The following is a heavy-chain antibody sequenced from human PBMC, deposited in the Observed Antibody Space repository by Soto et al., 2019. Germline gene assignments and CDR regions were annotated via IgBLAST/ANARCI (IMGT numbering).Heavy chain of an antibody. CDR3: ARAASGGLWFGELSGAFDI. J-gene: IGHJ3*02. Sequence: ASVKVSCKASGYTFTSYGISWVRQAPGQGLEWMGWINPYNGNTNYAQKFQGRVTITADKSTSTAYMELSSLRSEGTAVYYCARAASGGLWFGELSGAFDIWGQGTMVTVSS. D-gene: IGHD3-10*01. CDR1: GYTFTSYG. V-gene: IGHV1-18*01. CDR2: INPYNGNT.